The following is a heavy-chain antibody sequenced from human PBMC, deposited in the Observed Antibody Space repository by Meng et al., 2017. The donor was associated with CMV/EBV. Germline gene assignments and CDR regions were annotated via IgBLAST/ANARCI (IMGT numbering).Heavy chain of an antibody. CDR3: ATVRPAYYYYGMDV. V-gene: IGHV1-24*01. Sequence: ASVKVSCKVSGYTLTELSMHWVRQAPGKGLEWMGGFDPEDGETIYAQKFQGRVTMTEDTSKDTAYMGLSSLRSEDTAVYYCATVRPAYYYYGMDVWGQGTTVTVSS. D-gene: IGHD2-2*01. CDR1: GYTLTELS. J-gene: IGHJ6*02. CDR2: FDPEDGET.